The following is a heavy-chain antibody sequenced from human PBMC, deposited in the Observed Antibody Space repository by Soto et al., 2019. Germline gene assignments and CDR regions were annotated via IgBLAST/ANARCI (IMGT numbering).Heavy chain of an antibody. Sequence: GGSRRLSGSASGFTFSSNAMRSVRQAPVKGLEWVSALAGSGGSTYYADSVKGLFTISRDNAKSTLYLQMKSLRPEDTAVYYCAKVPPYIVVVPEHAFDTWGQGTMVTVSS. D-gene: IGHD2-2*01. J-gene: IGHJ3*02. CDR2: LAGSGGST. CDR1: GFTFSSNA. CDR3: AKVPPYIVVVPEHAFDT. V-gene: IGHV3-23*01.